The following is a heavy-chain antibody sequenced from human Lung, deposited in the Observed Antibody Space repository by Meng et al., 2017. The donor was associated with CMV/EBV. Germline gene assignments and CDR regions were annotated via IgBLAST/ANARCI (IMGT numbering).Heavy chain of an antibody. D-gene: IGHD2-2*01. CDR1: GFTFNNYA. V-gene: IGHV3-23*01. CDR2: ISGSGGST. Sequence: SCAASGFTFNNYAMTWVRQAPGKGLEWVSAISGSGGSTHYADSVKGRFTISRDNSKSTLYLQMNSLRDEDTAVYYCAKVGPVYCTSTSCYLVRGWLDYXGQGXLVTVSS. J-gene: IGHJ4*02. CDR3: AKVGPVYCTSTSCYLVRGWLDY.